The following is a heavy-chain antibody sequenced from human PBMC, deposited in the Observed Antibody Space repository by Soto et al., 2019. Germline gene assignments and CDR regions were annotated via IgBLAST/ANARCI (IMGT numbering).Heavy chain of an antibody. V-gene: IGHV1-18*01. D-gene: IGHD2-15*01. CDR2: ISAYNGNT. Sequence: QVQLVQSGAEVKKPGASVKVSCKASGYTFTSYGISWVRQAPGQGLERMGWISAYNGNTNYAQKLQGRVTMTTDTSTSTAYMELRSLRSDDTAVYYCARENCSGGSCYQIDYWGQGTLVTVSS. J-gene: IGHJ4*02. CDR3: ARENCSGGSCYQIDY. CDR1: GYTFTSYG.